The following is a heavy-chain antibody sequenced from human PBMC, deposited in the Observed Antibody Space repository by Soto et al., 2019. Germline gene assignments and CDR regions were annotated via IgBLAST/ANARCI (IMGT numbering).Heavy chain of an antibody. V-gene: IGHV3-30-3*01. J-gene: IGHJ4*02. Sequence: QVQLVESGGGVVQPGRSLRLSCAASGFTFSSYAMHWVRQAPGKGLEWVAVISYDGSNKYYADSVKGRFTISRDNSKNTLYLQMNSLRAEDTAVYYCARDRAKYNWNLRYYFDYWGQGTLVTVSS. CDR1: GFTFSSYA. D-gene: IGHD1-20*01. CDR2: ISYDGSNK. CDR3: ARDRAKYNWNLRYYFDY.